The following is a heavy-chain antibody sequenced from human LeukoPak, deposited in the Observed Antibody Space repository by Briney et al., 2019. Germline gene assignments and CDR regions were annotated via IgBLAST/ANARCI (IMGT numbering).Heavy chain of an antibody. CDR2: FDPEDDET. J-gene: IGHJ4*02. D-gene: IGHD3-22*01. V-gene: IGHV1-24*01. CDR1: GYTLTELS. CDR3: ATGLRGGVYNYDSSGLGYFDY. Sequence: ASVKVSCKVSGYTLTELSMHWVRQAPGKGLEWMGGFDPEDDETIYAQKFQGRVTMTEDTSTDTAYMELSSLRSEDTAVYYCATGLRGGVYNYDSSGLGYFDYWGQGTLVTVSS.